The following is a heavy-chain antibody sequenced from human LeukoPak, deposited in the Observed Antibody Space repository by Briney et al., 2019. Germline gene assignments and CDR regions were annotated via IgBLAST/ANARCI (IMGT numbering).Heavy chain of an antibody. CDR2: INPNTGVT. CDR3: ASYPRYSSSPPFDY. D-gene: IGHD5-18*01. V-gene: IGHV1-2*02. Sequence: GASVKVSCKAPGYTFTAYYMHWVRQAPGQGLEWMGWINPNTGVTNYAEKFQGRVTMTRDTTISTAYMELSRLTSDDTAVYYCASYPRYSSSPPFDYWGQGTLVTVSS. CDR1: GYTFTAYY. J-gene: IGHJ4*02.